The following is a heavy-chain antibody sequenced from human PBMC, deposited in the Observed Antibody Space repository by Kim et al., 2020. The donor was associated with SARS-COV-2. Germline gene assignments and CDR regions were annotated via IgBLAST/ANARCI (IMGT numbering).Heavy chain of an antibody. V-gene: IGHV1-18*01. CDR2: ISAYNGNT. D-gene: IGHD2-15*01. Sequence: ASVKVSCKASGYTFTSYGISWVRQAPGQGLEWMGWISAYNGNTNYAQKLQGRVTMTTDTSTSTAYMELRSLRSDDTAVYYCARAGGVVVAGPLWAFDIWGQGTMVTVSS. CDR3: ARAGGVVVAGPLWAFDI. J-gene: IGHJ3*02. CDR1: GYTFTSYG.